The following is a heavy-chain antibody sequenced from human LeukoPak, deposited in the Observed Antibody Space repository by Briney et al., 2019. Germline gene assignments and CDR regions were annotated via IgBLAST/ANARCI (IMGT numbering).Heavy chain of an antibody. D-gene: IGHD3-16*01. CDR3: ARNRGGGGIEEARIDN. Sequence: SETLSLTCAVSGGSISSSNWWSWVRQPPGKGLEWIGEIYHSGSTNYNPSLKSRVTISVDKSKNQFSLELSSVTAADTAVYYCARNRGGGGIEEARIDNWGQGTLVTVSS. J-gene: IGHJ4*02. V-gene: IGHV4-4*02. CDR1: GGSISSSNW. CDR2: IYHSGST.